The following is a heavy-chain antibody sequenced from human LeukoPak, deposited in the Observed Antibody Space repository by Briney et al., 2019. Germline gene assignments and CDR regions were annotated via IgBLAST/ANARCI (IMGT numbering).Heavy chain of an antibody. CDR3: AKAGSYYYGSGSFDY. Sequence: PGGSLRLSCAASGFTFSSYGMHWVRQAPGKGLEWVAVISYDGSNKYYADPVKGRFTISRDNSKNTLYLQMNSLRAEDTAVYYCAKAGSYYYGSGSFDYWGQGTLVTVSS. CDR2: ISYDGSNK. V-gene: IGHV3-30*18. D-gene: IGHD3-10*01. J-gene: IGHJ4*02. CDR1: GFTFSSYG.